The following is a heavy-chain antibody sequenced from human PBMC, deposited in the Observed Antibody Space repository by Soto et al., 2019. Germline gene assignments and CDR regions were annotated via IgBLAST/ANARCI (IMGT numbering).Heavy chain of an antibody. CDR3: ARDLDTAMSRLPVNYYYGMDV. CDR2: INAGNGNT. J-gene: IGHJ6*02. V-gene: IGHV1-3*01. Sequence: GASVKVSCKASGYTFTSYAMHWVRQAPGQRLEWMGWINAGNGNTKYSQKFQGRVTITRDTSASTAYMELSSLRSEDTAVYYCARDLDTAMSRLPVNYYYGMDVRAQGTTVTVS. CDR1: GYTFTSYA. D-gene: IGHD5-18*01.